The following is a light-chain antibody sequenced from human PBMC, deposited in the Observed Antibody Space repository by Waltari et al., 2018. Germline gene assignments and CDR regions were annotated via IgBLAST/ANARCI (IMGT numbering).Light chain of an antibody. CDR3: QVWDSSGDHPV. V-gene: IGLV3-21*03. CDR1: NIRRNT. CDR2: DDT. Sequence: SYVLTQPPSLSVAPGKTARLSCPGQNIRRNTVPWYQQRPGQAPRLVISDDTVRPSGIPDRISGSDTATLTIARVEAGDEADYYCQVWDSSGDHPVFGGGTRLTVL. J-gene: IGLJ2*01.